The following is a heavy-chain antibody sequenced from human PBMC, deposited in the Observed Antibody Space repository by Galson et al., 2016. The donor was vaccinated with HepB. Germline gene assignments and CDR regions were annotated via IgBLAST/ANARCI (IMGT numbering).Heavy chain of an antibody. CDR1: GGTFSSFA. J-gene: IGHJ4*02. D-gene: IGHD1-26*01. V-gene: IGHV1-69*13. CDR3: AKPRGSHGYFDY. CDR2: IMPLYGTP. Sequence: SVKVSCKASGGTFSSFAISWVRQAPGQGPEWMGGIMPLYGTPNYAQNFQSRLTITADESTTTAYMELSSLTSEDTAVYYCAKPRGSHGYFDYWGQGTLVTVSS.